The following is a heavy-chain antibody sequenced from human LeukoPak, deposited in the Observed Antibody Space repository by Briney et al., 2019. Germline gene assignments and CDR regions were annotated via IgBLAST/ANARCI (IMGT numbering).Heavy chain of an antibody. CDR2: ISSSSSYI. Sequence: GGSLRLSCAASGFTFSSYSMNWVGPAQGKGLMGISSISSSSSYIYYADSVKGRFTISRDNAKNSLYLQMNSLRAEDAAVYYCARESPYSSSWYRAAFDIWGQGTMVTVSS. J-gene: IGHJ3*02. CDR3: ARESPYSSSWYRAAFDI. CDR1: GFTFSSYS. D-gene: IGHD6-13*01. V-gene: IGHV3-21*01.